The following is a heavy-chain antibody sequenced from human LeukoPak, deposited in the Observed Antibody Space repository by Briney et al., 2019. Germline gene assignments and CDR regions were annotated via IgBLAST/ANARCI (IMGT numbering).Heavy chain of an antibody. J-gene: IGHJ4*02. Sequence: GGSLRLSCAASGFTFSSYVMYWVRQAPGKGLEYVSSISSNGGSTYYANSVKGRFTTSRDNSKNTLYLQMGSLRAEDMAVYYCARGGQSKYDSSGYLNYFDYWGQGTLVTVSS. D-gene: IGHD3-22*01. CDR3: ARGGQSKYDSSGYLNYFDY. CDR2: ISSNGGST. CDR1: GFTFSSYV. V-gene: IGHV3-64*01.